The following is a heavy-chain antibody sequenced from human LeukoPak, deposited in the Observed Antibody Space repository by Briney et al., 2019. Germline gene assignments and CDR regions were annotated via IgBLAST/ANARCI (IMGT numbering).Heavy chain of an antibody. CDR1: GGTFSSYA. D-gene: IGHD2-2*02. Sequence: VASVKVSCKASGGTFSSYAISWVRQAPGQGLEWMGGIIPIFGTANYAQKFQGRVTITADESTSTAYMELSSLRSEDTAVYYCAGSEKDIVVVPAAIIRYYYYMDVWGKGTTVTVSS. V-gene: IGHV1-69*01. CDR3: AGSEKDIVVVPAAIIRYYYYMDV. CDR2: IIPIFGTA. J-gene: IGHJ6*03.